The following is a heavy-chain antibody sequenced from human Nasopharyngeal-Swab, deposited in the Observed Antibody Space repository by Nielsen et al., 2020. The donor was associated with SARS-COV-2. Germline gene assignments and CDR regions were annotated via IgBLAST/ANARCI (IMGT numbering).Heavy chain of an antibody. CDR1: GYTFTSYG. J-gene: IGHJ4*02. CDR2: ISAYNGNT. D-gene: IGHD2-2*01. V-gene: IGHV1-18*04. CDR3: ARGYCSSTSCYYFDY. Sequence: ASVKVSCKASGYTFTSYGISWLRKAPGQGLEWMGWISAYNGNTNYAQKLQGRVTMTTDTSTSTAYMELRSLRSDDTAVYYCARGYCSSTSCYYFDYWGQGTLVTVSS.